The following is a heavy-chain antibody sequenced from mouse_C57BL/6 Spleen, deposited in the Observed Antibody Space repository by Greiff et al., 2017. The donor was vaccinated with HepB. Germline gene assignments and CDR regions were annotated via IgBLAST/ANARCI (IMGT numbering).Heavy chain of an antibody. V-gene: IGHV1-64*01. J-gene: IGHJ4*01. CDR2: IHPNSGST. CDR1: GYTFTSYW. CDR3: ARSGILRYYYSMDY. Sequence: QVQLQQPGAELVKPGASVKLSCKASGYTFTSYWMHWVKQRPGQGLQWIGMIHPNSGSTNYNEKFKSKATLTVDKSSSTAYMQLSSLTSEDSAVYYCARSGILRYYYSMDYWGQGTSVTVSS. D-gene: IGHD1-1*01.